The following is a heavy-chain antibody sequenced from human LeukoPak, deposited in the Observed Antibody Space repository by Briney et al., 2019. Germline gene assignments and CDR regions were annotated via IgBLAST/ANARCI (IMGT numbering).Heavy chain of an antibody. Sequence: GGSLRLSCAASGFTFSSHGMNWVRQAPGKGLEWVSGISPSGGITYYTDSVKGRFTISRDNSKNTLYLQMNSLRAEDTAVYYCAKDLGMVYYDSSLRNFDYWGQGTLVTVSS. CDR2: ISPSGGIT. V-gene: IGHV3-23*01. D-gene: IGHD3-22*01. J-gene: IGHJ4*02. CDR3: AKDLGMVYYDSSLRNFDY. CDR1: GFTFSSHG.